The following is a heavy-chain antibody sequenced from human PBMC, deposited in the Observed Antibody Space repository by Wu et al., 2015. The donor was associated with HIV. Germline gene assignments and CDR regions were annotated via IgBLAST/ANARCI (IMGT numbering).Heavy chain of an antibody. CDR2: ISGYNGNT. D-gene: IGHD6-6*01. J-gene: IGHJ5*02. Sequence: QVQLVQSGAEVKKSGASLKVSCKASGYAFKTYGMSWLRQAPGQGLEWMGWISGYNGNTNYAQNLQGRVTMTTDTSTSTVYMDLRSLRSDDTAVYYCVRDSTEDRPNWFDPGAREPWSSSPQ. CDR1: GYAFKTYG. V-gene: IGHV1-18*01. CDR3: VRDSTEDRPNWFDP.